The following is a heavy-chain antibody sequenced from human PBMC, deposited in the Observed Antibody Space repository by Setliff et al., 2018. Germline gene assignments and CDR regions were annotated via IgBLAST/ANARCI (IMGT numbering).Heavy chain of an antibody. J-gene: IGHJ4*02. CDR3: ARTPDGFLGDGYNLNTLGYFDS. CDR2: INHSGST. CDR1: GGSFSGYY. V-gene: IGHV4-34*01. Sequence: SETLSLTCAVYGGSFSGYYWSWTRQPPGKGLEWIGEINHSGSTNYNPSLKSRVTISVDTSKNQFSLKLSSVTAADTAVYYCARTPDGFLGDGYNLNTLGYFDSWGQGTLVTVS. D-gene: IGHD3-3*01.